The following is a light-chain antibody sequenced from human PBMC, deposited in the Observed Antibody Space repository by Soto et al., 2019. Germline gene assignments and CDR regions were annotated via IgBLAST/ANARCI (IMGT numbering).Light chain of an antibody. V-gene: IGKV3-20*01. CDR3: QQYGDSSLT. CDR1: QNVYNNL. Sequence: EIVLTQSPGTTSLSPGDRATLSCRASQNVYNNLLAWYKQRPGQAPRLLIYGAEERATGIPDRFSGSGSGTDFTLTIRRLEPEDFAVYYCQQYGDSSLTFGGGTKVEI. CDR2: GAE. J-gene: IGKJ4*01.